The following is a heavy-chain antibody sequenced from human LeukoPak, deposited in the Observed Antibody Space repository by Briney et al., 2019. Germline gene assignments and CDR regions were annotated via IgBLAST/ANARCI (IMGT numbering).Heavy chain of an antibody. V-gene: IGHV3-11*01. J-gene: IGHJ4*02. CDR2: ISSSGSTI. Sequence: GGSLRLSCAASGFTFSDHYMSWIRQAPGKGLEWVSYISSSGSTIYCADSVKGRFTISRDNAKNSLYLQMNSLRAEDTAVYYCASTVDTAMVTSSNYWGQGTLVTVSS. CDR1: GFTFSDHY. CDR3: ASTVDTAMVTSSNY. D-gene: IGHD5-18*01.